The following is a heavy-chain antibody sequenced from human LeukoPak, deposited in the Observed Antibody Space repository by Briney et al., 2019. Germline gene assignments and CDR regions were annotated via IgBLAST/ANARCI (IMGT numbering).Heavy chain of an antibody. CDR1: GFTFSSYR. V-gene: IGHV3-7*01. CDR2: IKQDGSEK. J-gene: IGHJ3*02. CDR3: ARIRMASTFDAFDI. Sequence: PGGSLRLSCAASGFTFSSYRMSWVRQAPGKGLEWVANIKQDGSEKYYVDSVKGRFTISRDNAKNSLYLQMNSLRAEDTAVYYCARIRMASTFDAFDIWGQGTMVTVSS. D-gene: IGHD5-24*01.